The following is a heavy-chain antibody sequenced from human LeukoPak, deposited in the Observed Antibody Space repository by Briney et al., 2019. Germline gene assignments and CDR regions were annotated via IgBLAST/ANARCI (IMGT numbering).Heavy chain of an antibody. CDR3: ARTSYQWLVQY. V-gene: IGHV4-59*08. J-gene: IGHJ4*02. Sequence: PSETLSLTCTVSGGSINGYFWSWIRQPPGKGLEWIGYIYYSGSTNYNPSLKSRVSISVDTSKYQFSLNLSSVTAADTAVYYCARTSYQWLVQYWGQGTLVTVSS. D-gene: IGHD6-19*01. CDR2: IYYSGST. CDR1: GGSINGYF.